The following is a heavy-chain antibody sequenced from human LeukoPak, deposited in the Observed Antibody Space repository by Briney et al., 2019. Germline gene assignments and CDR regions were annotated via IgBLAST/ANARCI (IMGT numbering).Heavy chain of an antibody. J-gene: IGHJ3*02. CDR2: ISGTGGGT. Sequence: GSLRLSCAASGFTFRRYAMSWVRQAPGKGLEWVSGISGTGGGTYYADSVKGRFTISRDNSKNTLYLQMNSLRVEDTAVYYCARRERLGYSYGRGTLDIWGQGTMVTVSS. CDR1: GFTFRRYA. CDR3: ARRERLGYSYGRGTLDI. V-gene: IGHV3-23*01. D-gene: IGHD5-18*01.